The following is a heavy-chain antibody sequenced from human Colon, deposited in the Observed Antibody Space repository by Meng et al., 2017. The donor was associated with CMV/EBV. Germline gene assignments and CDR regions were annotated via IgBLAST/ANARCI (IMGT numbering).Heavy chain of an antibody. CDR1: FTSAG. CDR3: ARDGSGYCTGTSCYEAFDY. D-gene: IGHD2-2*01. J-gene: IGHJ4*02. CDR2: MSTYSGDT. Sequence: FTSAGISWVRQAPEQGPEWMGWMSTYSGDTDYSQKFQGRVIMTRDTSTNTAFLELGSLRSDDTAVYYCARDGSGYCTGTSCYEAFDYWGQGTLVTVSS. V-gene: IGHV1-18*01.